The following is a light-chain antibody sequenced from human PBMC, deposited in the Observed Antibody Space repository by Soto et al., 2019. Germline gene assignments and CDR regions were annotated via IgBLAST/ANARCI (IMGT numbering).Light chain of an antibody. Sequence: QSALTQPASVSGSPGLSIAISCTGTSRDVGGYNSVSWYQQQPGKVPKLMIYDVSNRPSGVSNRFSGSKSGNTASLTISGLQAGDEGDYYCSSYTTGGSYVFGTGTKLTVL. CDR3: SSYTTGGSYV. CDR2: DVS. J-gene: IGLJ1*01. V-gene: IGLV2-14*01. CDR1: SRDVGGYNS.